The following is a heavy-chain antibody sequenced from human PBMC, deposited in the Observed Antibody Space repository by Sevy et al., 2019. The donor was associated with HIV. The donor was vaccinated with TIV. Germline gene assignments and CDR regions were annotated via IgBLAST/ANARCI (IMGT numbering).Heavy chain of an antibody. CDR1: GGSITSLY. Sequence: SETLSLTCTVSGGSITSLYWNWIRQPPGKGLEWIANIYYNGHINYNPSLKSRVTLSPDTSKNQFSLRLSPVTAADTARYYCAGENAWGRGYSWGQGTLVTVSS. CDR2: IYYNGHI. CDR3: AGENAWGRGYS. D-gene: IGHD1-26*01. V-gene: IGHV4-59*08. J-gene: IGHJ4*02.